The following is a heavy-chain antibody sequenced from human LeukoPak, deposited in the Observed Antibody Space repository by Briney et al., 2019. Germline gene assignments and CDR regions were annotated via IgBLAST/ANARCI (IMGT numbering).Heavy chain of an antibody. CDR1: GYTFTNYY. J-gene: IGHJ6*02. D-gene: IGHD2-2*01. CDR2: INPSGGTT. V-gene: IGHV1-46*01. CDR3: ARPTSIIPASNVYYYYYAMDV. Sequence: GASVKVSCKASGYTFTNYYMHWVRQAPGHGLEWMGIINPSGGTTTYAHKFQDRVTMTRDTSTSTVYMEVSSLRPEDTAVYYCARPTSIIPASNVYYYYYAMDVWGQGTTVTVSS.